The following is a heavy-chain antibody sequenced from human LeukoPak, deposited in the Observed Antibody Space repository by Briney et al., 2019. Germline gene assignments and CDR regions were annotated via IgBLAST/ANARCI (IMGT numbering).Heavy chain of an antibody. V-gene: IGHV1-18*01. CDR2: ISAYNGNT. Sequence: ASVKVSCKASGYTFTSYGISWVRQAPGQGLEWMGWISAYNGNTNYAQKLQGRVTMTTDTSTSTAYMELRSLRSDDTAVYHCARSVQWLGGDWFDPWGQGTLVTVSS. CDR1: GYTFTSYG. J-gene: IGHJ5*02. CDR3: ARSVQWLGGDWFDP. D-gene: IGHD6-19*01.